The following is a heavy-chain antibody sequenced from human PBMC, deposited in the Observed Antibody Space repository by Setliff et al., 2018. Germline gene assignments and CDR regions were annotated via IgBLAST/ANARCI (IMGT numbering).Heavy chain of an antibody. CDR3: ARLSWNGLRYFGLDV. CDR1: GVSISSYY. CDR2: IQNSGGI. J-gene: IGHJ6*02. D-gene: IGHD3-3*01. Sequence: SETLSLTCNVSGVSISSYYWSWIRQAPGKGLESLGYIQNSGGINYNPSLKSRVAISVDTSTNQFSLKLTSVTAADTAVYYCARLSWNGLRYFGLDVWGQGTTVTVSS. V-gene: IGHV4-59*01.